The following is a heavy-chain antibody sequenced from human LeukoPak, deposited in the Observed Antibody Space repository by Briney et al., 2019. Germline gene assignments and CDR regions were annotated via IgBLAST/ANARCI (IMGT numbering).Heavy chain of an antibody. V-gene: IGHV4-34*01. Sequence: KPSETLSLTCAVYGGSFSGYYWSWIRQPPGKGLEWIGEINHSGSTNYNPSLKSRVTISVDTSKSQFSLKLSSVTAADTAVYYCARGRGDSSGPSSFDYWGQGTLVTVSS. D-gene: IGHD3-22*01. CDR1: GGSFSGYY. CDR2: INHSGST. J-gene: IGHJ4*02. CDR3: ARGRGDSSGPSSFDY.